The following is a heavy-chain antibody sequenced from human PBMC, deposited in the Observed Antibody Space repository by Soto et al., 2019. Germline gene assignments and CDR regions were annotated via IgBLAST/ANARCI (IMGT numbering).Heavy chain of an antibody. D-gene: IGHD1-26*01. V-gene: IGHV3-30*18. Sequence: GGSLRLSCAASGFTFSSYGMHWVRQAPGKGLEWVAVISYDGSNKYYADSVKGRFTISRDNSKNTLYLQMNSLRAEDTAVYYCAKAGPSIVGATSSYGMDVWGQGTTVTVSS. J-gene: IGHJ6*02. CDR3: AKAGPSIVGATSSYGMDV. CDR2: ISYDGSNK. CDR1: GFTFSSYG.